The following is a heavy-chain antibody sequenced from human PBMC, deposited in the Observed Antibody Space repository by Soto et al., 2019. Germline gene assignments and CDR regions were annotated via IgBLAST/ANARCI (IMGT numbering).Heavy chain of an antibody. V-gene: IGHV4-31*03. J-gene: IGHJ3*02. D-gene: IGHD2-21*02. CDR3: ARVLREVTFDAFDI. CDR2: IYYSGST. Sequence: KTWETLSLTCTVSGGSISSGGYYWSWIRQHPGKGLEWIGYIYYSGSTYYNPSLKSRVTISVDTSKNQFSLKLSSVTAADTAVYYCARVLREVTFDAFDIWGQGTMVTVSS. CDR1: GGSISSGGYY.